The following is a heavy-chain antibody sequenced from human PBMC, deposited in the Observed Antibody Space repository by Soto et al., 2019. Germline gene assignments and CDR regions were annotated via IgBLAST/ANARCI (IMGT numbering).Heavy chain of an antibody. CDR3: ARHGRLDYDILTGYYPRGYNWFDP. CDR1: GGSISSSSYY. CDR2: IYYSGST. J-gene: IGHJ5*02. D-gene: IGHD3-9*01. V-gene: IGHV4-39*01. Sequence: SETLSLTCTVSGGSISSSSYYWGWIRQPPGKGLEWIGSIYYSGSTYYNPSLKSRVTISVDTSKNQFSLKLSSVTAADTAVYYCARHGRLDYDILTGYYPRGYNWFDPWGQGTLVTVSS.